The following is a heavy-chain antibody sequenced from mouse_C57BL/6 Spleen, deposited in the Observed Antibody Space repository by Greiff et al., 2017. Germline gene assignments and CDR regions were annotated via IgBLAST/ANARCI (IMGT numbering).Heavy chain of an antibody. CDR1: GFTFSDYG. CDR3: ARPIYYGNYWYLDV. V-gene: IGHV5-17*01. D-gene: IGHD2-1*01. CDR2: ISSGSSTI. J-gene: IGHJ1*03. Sequence: EVKLMESGGGLVKPGGSLKLSCAASGFTFSDYGMHWVRQAPEKGLEWVAYISSGSSTIYYADTVKGRFTISRDNAKNTLFLQMTSLRSEDTAMYYCARPIYYGNYWYLDVWGTGTTVTVSS.